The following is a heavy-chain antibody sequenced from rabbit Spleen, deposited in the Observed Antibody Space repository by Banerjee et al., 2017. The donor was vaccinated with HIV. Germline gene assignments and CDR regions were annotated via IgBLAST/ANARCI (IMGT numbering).Heavy chain of an antibody. J-gene: IGHJ6*01. D-gene: IGHD8-1*01. CDR3: ARDTGSSFSSYGMDL. CDR2: IYAGTIGST. V-gene: IGHV1S45*01. CDR1: GFSFSSGYD. Sequence: QEQLVESGGGLVQPEGSLTLTCTASGFSFSSGYDMCWVRQAPGKGLEWIACIYAGTIGSTYSASWAKGRFTCSKTSSTTVTLQMTSLTVADTATYFCARDTGSSFSSYGMDLWGQGTLVTVS.